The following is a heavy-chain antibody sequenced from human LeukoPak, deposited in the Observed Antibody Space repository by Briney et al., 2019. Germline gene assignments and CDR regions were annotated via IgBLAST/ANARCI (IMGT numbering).Heavy chain of an antibody. CDR3: ARYPSSVAGPFGY. J-gene: IGHJ4*02. CDR1: GFTFSSYG. CDR2: IRGFGDTT. V-gene: IGHV3-23*01. Sequence: GGSLRLSCVGSGFTFSSYGMSWVRQAPGKGLEWVSGIRGFGDTTYYADSVKGRFTISRDNSKSTLYLQMNSLRAEDTAVYYCARYPSSVAGPFGYWGQGTLVTVSS. D-gene: IGHD6-19*01.